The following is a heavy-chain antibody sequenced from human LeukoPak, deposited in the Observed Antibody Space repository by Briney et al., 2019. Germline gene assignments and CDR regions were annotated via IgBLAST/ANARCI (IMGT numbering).Heavy chain of an antibody. V-gene: IGHV3-48*02. CDR2: ISGGSSTI. CDR1: GFTFSSYT. J-gene: IGHJ4*02. Sequence: GGSLRRSCAASGFTFSSYTMHWVRQAPGKGLEWISSISGGSSTIYYADSVKGRFTISRDNARNSLYLQMNSLRDEDTAVYYCARRDYGSGSFFGIDYWGQGTLVTVSS. D-gene: IGHD3-10*01. CDR3: ARRDYGSGSFFGIDY.